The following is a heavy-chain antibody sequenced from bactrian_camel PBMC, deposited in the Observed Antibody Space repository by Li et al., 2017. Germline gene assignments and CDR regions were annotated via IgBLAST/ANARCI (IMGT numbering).Heavy chain of an antibody. J-gene: IGHJ4*01. CDR2: IYVIGGTT. Sequence: HVQLVESGGGSVQAGGSLRLSCASSGSIYDTMCMGWFRQAPGKEREGVAHIYVIGGTTAYADSVKGRFTISQDNAKNTLYLQMNSLKPEDTAVYYCAVDGDPSTAKVEHGIWVDYDYAYWGQGTQVTVS. V-gene: IGHV3S54*01. CDR3: AVDGDPSTAKVEHGIWVDYDYAY. CDR1: GSIYDTMC. D-gene: IGHD3*01.